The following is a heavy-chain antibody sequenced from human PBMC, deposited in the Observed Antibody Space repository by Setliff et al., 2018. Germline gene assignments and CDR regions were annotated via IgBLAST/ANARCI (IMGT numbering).Heavy chain of an antibody. J-gene: IGHJ6*03. CDR2: IYYSGT. V-gene: IGHV4-59*01. Sequence: SETLSLTCTVSGASRSINTYYWSWIRQPPGKGLDWVGNIYYSGTNYNPSLKSRVTISVDTSKHQISLKLNSVTAADTAVYYCAGGTIVAPGGYFYYMDVWGKGATVTVSS. CDR3: AGGTIVAPGGYFYYMDV. CDR1: GASRSINTYY. D-gene: IGHD6-6*01.